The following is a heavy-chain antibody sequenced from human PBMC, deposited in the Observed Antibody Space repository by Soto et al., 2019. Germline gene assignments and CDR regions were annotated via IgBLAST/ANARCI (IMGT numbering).Heavy chain of an antibody. V-gene: IGHV1-69*13. D-gene: IGHD4-17*01. CDR1: GGTFSTYP. CDR3: ARVGPYDYGDYVAFDI. CDR2: IIPVLGTA. Sequence: SVKVSCKASGGTFSTYPISWVRQAPGHGLEWMGGIIPVLGTANYAQRFQDRVTITADESTSTAYMELSSLRSEDTAVYYCARVGPYDYGDYVAFDIWGQGTMVTVSS. J-gene: IGHJ3*02.